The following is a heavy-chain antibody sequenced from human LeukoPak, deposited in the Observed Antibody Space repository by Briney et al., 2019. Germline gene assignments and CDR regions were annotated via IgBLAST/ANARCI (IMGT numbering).Heavy chain of an antibody. J-gene: IGHJ4*02. V-gene: IGHV3-7*01. D-gene: IGHD4-17*01. CDR2: VNQDGSDK. Sequence: GGSLRLSCSGSRIIFSCCWMSWVRQAPGKGLEWVASVNQDGSDKRHADSVKGRFTISRDNAKNSVYLQMNSLRDEDTAVYYCATLKNSVTIFDNWGQGTQVTVSS. CDR1: RIIFSCCW. CDR3: ATLKNSVTIFDN.